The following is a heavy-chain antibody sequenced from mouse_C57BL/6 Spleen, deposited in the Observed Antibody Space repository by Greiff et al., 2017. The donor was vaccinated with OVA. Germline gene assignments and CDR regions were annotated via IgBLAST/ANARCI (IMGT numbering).Heavy chain of an antibody. CDR3: ARSIYYDYLYYAMDY. Sequence: QVHVKQPGAELVKPGASVKVSCKASGYTFTSYWMHWVKQRPGQGLEWIGEIDPSDSYTNYNQKFKGKSTLTVDKSSSTAYMQLSSLTSEDSAVYYCARSIYYDYLYYAMDYWGQGTSVTVSS. D-gene: IGHD2-4*01. J-gene: IGHJ4*01. V-gene: IGHV1-69*01. CDR2: IDPSDSYT. CDR1: GYTFTSYW.